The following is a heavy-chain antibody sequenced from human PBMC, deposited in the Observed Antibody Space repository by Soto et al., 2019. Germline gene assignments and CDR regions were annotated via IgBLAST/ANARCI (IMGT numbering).Heavy chain of an antibody. Sequence: SETLSLTRAVSGGSISSSNWWSWVRQPPGKGLEWIGEIYHSESTNYNPSLKSRVTISVDKSNNQFSLKLSSVTAADTAVYYCARGRYSSGWYGEWFDPWGQGTLVTVSS. V-gene: IGHV4-4*02. CDR2: IYHSEST. CDR3: ARGRYSSGWYGEWFDP. J-gene: IGHJ5*02. CDR1: GGSISSSNW. D-gene: IGHD6-19*01.